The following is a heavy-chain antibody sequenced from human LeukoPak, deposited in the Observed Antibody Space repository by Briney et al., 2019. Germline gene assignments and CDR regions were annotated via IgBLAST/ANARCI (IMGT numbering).Heavy chain of an antibody. Sequence: PGGSLRLSCAASGFSFSNYWMSWVRQALGKGLDWVANIKQDGSEKYYVDSVKGRFTISRDNAKNSLYLQMNSLRAEDTALYYCARAGTYETTWYHWGQGTLVTVSS. D-gene: IGHD1-7*01. CDR3: ARAGTYETTWYH. V-gene: IGHV3-7*01. J-gene: IGHJ5*02. CDR2: IKQDGSEK. CDR1: GFSFSNYW.